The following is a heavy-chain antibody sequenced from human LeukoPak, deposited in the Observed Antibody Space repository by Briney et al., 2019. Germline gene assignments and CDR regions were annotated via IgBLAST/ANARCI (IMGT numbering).Heavy chain of an antibody. CDR1: GGSISNTNW. D-gene: IGHD3-16*02. V-gene: IGHV3-66*01. CDR2: IYSGGST. Sequence: ETLSLTCGVSGGSISNTNWWTWFRQPPGKGLEWVSVIYSGGSTYYADSVKGRFTISRDNSKNTLYLQMNSLRAEDTAVYYCARAKDYDYVWGSYRPNWFDPWGQGTLVTVSS. J-gene: IGHJ5*02. CDR3: ARAKDYDYVWGSYRPNWFDP.